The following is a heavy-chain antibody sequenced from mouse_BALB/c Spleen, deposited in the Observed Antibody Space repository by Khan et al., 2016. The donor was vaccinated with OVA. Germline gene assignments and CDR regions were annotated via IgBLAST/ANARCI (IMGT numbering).Heavy chain of an antibody. V-gene: IGHV5-6*01. CDR1: GFTFSTYG. D-gene: IGHD1-1*01. CDR2: ISSGGHYT. Sequence: EVQLVESGGDLVKPGGSLKLSCAVSGFTFSTYGMSWVRQTPDMRLEWVATISSGGHYTYYPDSVQGRFTISRDTALNTLYLQMSILKSEDTAICDCARVAYYYNSRGFAYWGQGTRVAVYA. CDR3: ARVAYYYNSRGFAY. J-gene: IGHJ3*01.